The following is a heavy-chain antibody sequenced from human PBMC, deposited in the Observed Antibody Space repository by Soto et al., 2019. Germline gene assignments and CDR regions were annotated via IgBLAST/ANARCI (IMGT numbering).Heavy chain of an antibody. Sequence: QVQLQESGPGLVKPSETLSLTCTVSGGSISSYYWSWIRQPPGKGLEWIGYIYYSGSTNYNPSLKSRVTITVDTSKNPFSLKQSSVTAADTAVYYCAGLEVGSNYYSYYMDVWGKGTTVTVSS. V-gene: IGHV4-59*08. J-gene: IGHJ6*03. CDR1: GGSISSYY. CDR2: IYYSGST. D-gene: IGHD1-26*01. CDR3: AGLEVGSNYYSYYMDV.